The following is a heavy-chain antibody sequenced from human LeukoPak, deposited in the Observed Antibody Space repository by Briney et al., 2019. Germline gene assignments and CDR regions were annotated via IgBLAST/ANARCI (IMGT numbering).Heavy chain of an antibody. CDR1: GDSISSALW. Sequence: SETLSLTCAVSGDSISSALWWNWVCQPPGKGLDWIGEISRDGSTKYNPSLKNRVTISKDNSKNQFSLKLNSVTAADTAVYYCTTSSGWYSLNYWGQGVLITVSS. CDR2: ISRDGST. CDR3: TTSSGWYSLNY. J-gene: IGHJ4*02. D-gene: IGHD1-26*01. V-gene: IGHV4-4*02.